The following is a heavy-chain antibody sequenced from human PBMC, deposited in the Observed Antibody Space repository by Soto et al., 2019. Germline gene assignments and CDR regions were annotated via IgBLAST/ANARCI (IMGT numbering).Heavy chain of an antibody. CDR1: GGSISSGASS. Sequence: SETLSLTCAVSGGSISSGASSWSWIRQPPGKGLEWIGYIYHSGSTYYNPSLRSRVIISLDKSKNQFSLKLSSVTAADTAVYYCARGGYSGFHFMFDYWGQGTLVTVSS. V-gene: IGHV4-30-2*01. J-gene: IGHJ4*02. CDR2: IYHSGST. CDR3: ARGGYSGFHFMFDY. D-gene: IGHD5-12*01.